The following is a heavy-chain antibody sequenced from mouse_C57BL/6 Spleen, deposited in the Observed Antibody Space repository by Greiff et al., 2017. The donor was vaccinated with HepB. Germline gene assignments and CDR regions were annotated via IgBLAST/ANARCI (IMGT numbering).Heavy chain of an antibody. V-gene: IGHV6-6*01. CDR3: TSEVTTRYYFDY. D-gene: IGHD2-5*01. J-gene: IGHJ2*01. Sequence: DVQLVESGGGLVQPGGSMKLSCAASGFTFSDAWMDWVRQSPEKGLEWVAEIRNKANNHATYYAESVKGRFTISRDDSKSSVYLQMSSLRAEDTGIYYCTSEVTTRYYFDYWGQGTTLTVCS. CDR2: IRNKANNHAT. CDR1: GFTFSDAW.